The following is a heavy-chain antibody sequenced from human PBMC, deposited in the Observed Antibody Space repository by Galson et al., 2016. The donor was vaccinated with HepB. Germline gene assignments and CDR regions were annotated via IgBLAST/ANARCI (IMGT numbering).Heavy chain of an antibody. D-gene: IGHD2-2*01. CDR1: GFTFSSYT. J-gene: IGHJ6*02. V-gene: IGHV3-21*01. CDR2: ISSGNHYI. Sequence: LRLSCSASGFTFSSYTMNWVRRAPGRELEWVSSISSGNHYIYYSDSVRGRFTISRDNAKNSLYLQMDSLGTEDTAIYYCARDYYQLLPSASTFGVDVWGQGATVTVSS. CDR3: ARDYYQLLPSASTFGVDV.